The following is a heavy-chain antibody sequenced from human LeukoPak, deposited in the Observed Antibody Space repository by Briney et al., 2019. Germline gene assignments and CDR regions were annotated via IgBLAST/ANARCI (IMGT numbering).Heavy chain of an antibody. CDR1: GFTFSSYA. CDR3: ARGDIVVVPAAMKFDP. Sequence: GGSLRLSCAASGFTFSSYAMHWVRQAPGKGLEWVAVISYDGSNKYYADSVKGRFTISRDNSKNTLYLQMNSLRAEDTAVYYCARGDIVVVPAAMKFDPWGQGTLVTVSS. CDR2: ISYDGSNK. V-gene: IGHV3-30-3*01. J-gene: IGHJ5*02. D-gene: IGHD2-2*01.